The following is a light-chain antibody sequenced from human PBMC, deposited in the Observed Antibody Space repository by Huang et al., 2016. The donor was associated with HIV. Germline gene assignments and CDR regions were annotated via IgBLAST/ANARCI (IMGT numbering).Light chain of an antibody. CDR2: GAS. J-gene: IGKJ4*01. CDR1: QSVRSN. V-gene: IGKV3-15*01. CDR3: QQYNNWPPLT. Sequence: ERVMTQSPATLSGSPGERVTLACRASQSVRSNLAWYKQKPGQAPRLLIYGASTRATCIPARFSGSGSGTDFTLTISSLQSEDFAVYYCQQYNNWPPLTFGGGTKVEIK.